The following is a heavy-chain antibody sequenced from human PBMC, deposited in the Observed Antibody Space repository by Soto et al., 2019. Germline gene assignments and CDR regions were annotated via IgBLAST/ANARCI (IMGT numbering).Heavy chain of an antibody. J-gene: IGHJ4*03. D-gene: IGHD2-21*02. V-gene: IGHV3-23*01. Sequence: GGPLRLSWAASGCTCSSYAMSWVRQAPGKGLEWVSAISGSGGSTYYADSVKGRFPISRDNSKNTLYLQMNSLRAEDTAVYYCAKRTGGNSGYFDYRGQGTLVTVSS. CDR2: ISGSGGST. CDR3: AKRTGGNSGYFDY. CDR1: GCTCSSYA.